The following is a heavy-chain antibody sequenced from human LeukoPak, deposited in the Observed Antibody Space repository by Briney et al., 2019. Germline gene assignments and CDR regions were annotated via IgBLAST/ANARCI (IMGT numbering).Heavy chain of an antibody. CDR2: IYYSGST. CDR3: ARVNIASYYYGMDV. Sequence: SETLSLTCTVSGGSLSSSSYYWGWIRQPPGKGLEWIGSIYYSGSTYYNPSLKSRVTISVDTSKNQFSLKLSSVTAADTAVYYCARVNIASYYYGMDVWGQGTTVTVSS. CDR1: GGSLSSSSYY. V-gene: IGHV4-39*07. D-gene: IGHD6-13*01. J-gene: IGHJ6*02.